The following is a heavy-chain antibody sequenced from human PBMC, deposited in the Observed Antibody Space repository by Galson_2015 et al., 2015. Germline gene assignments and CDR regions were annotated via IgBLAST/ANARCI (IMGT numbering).Heavy chain of an antibody. CDR2: FYSGGDT. Sequence: SGFIVSTSYMSWVRQAPGKGLEWVSAFYSGGDTYYADSVKGRFTISRDNSKNTLFLQMNSLGAEDTAVYYCARAVNGWYFDYWGQGTLVTVSS. CDR3: ARAVNGWYFDY. D-gene: IGHD6-19*01. CDR1: GFIVSTSY. J-gene: IGHJ4*02. V-gene: IGHV3-53*01.